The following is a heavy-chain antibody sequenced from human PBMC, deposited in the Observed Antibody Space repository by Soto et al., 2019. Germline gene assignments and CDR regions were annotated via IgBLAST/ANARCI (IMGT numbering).Heavy chain of an antibody. V-gene: IGHV1-46*02. CDR3: AREEIQHRTNWRQGLAP. Sequence: GVPAEARCEACGDTIKSQYMHWVRQAPKQGLEWMGIINPSGGSTSYAQKFQGRVTMTRDTSTSTVYMELSSLRSEDTAVYYCAREEIQHRTNWRQGLAPWGQGTLVTVSS. J-gene: IGHJ5*02. CDR1: GDTIKSQY. CDR2: INPSGGST. D-gene: IGHD5-18*01.